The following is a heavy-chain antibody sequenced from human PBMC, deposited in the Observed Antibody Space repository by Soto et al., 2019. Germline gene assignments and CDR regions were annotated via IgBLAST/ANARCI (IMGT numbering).Heavy chain of an antibody. V-gene: IGHV5-10-1*01. J-gene: IGHJ5*02. CDR2: IDPSDSYT. Sequence: PGESLKISCKGSGYSFTSYWINWVRQMPGKGLEWMGRIDPSDSYTNFSPSFQGHVTISADKSISTAYLQWSSLKASDTAMYYCARRGGNYDTSVSSFHAWGQATQATPSS. D-gene: IGHD3-22*01. CDR3: ARRGGNYDTSVSSFHA. CDR1: GYSFTSYW.